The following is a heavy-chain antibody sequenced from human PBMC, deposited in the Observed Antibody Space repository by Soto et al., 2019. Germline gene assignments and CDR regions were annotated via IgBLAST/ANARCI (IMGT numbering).Heavy chain of an antibody. CDR2: IRSKANSYAT. J-gene: IGHJ3*02. D-gene: IGHD2-15*01. CDR3: TRQELLLDDAFDI. CDR1: GYTFTSYA. Sequence: KVSCKASGYTFTSYAMHWVRQASGKGLEWVGRIRSKANSYATAYAASVKGRFTISRDDSKNTAYLQMNSLKTEDTAVYYCTRQELLLDDAFDIWGQGTMVTVSS. V-gene: IGHV3-73*01.